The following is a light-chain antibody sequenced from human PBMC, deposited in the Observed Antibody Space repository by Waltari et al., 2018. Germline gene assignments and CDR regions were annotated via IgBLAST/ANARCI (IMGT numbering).Light chain of an antibody. J-gene: IGKJ4*01. CDR2: WAS. CDR3: HQYYITPLT. Sequence: DIVMTQSPDSMAVPLGERATVNCNSSQSVFYSANNKDYLAWYQQKPGQPPKLLIYWASTRVSGVPARFSGSGSGTDFTLTISSLQAEDVAVYYCHQYYITPLTFGGGTKVEIK. CDR1: QSVFYSANNKDY. V-gene: IGKV4-1*01.